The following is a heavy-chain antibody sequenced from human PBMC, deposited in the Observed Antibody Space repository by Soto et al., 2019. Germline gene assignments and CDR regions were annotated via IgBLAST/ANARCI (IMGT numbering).Heavy chain of an antibody. D-gene: IGHD1-7*01. CDR1: GYTFTSYA. CDR2: INAGNGNT. J-gene: IGHJ4*02. V-gene: IGHV1-3*01. Sequence: ASVKVSCKASGYTFTSYAMHWVRQAPGQRLEWMGWINAGNGNTKYSQKFQGRVTITRDTSASTAYMELSSLRSEDTAVYYCARDGWTEAGTTPYYFDYWGQGTLVTAPQ. CDR3: ARDGWTEAGTTPYYFDY.